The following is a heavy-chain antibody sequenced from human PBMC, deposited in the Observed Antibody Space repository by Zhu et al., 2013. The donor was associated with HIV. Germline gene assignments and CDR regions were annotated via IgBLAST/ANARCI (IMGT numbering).Heavy chain of an antibody. CDR3: AIIVVVPAAKIPTGVAILNDY. D-gene: IGHD2-2*01. V-gene: IGHV1-69*06. Sequence: QVQLVQSGAEVKKPGSSVKVSCKASGGTFSSYAISWVRQAPGQGLEWMGGIIPIFGTANYAQKFQGRVTITADKSTSTAYMELSSLRSEDTAVYYCAIIVVVPAAKIPTGVAILNDYWGQGTLVTVSS. CDR2: IIPIFGTA. J-gene: IGHJ4*02. CDR1: GGTFSSYA.